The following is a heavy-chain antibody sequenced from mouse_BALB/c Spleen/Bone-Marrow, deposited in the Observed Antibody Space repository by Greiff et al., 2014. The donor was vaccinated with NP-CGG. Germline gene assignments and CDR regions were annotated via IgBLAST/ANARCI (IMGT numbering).Heavy chain of an antibody. V-gene: IGHV1-54*01. CDR1: GYAFTNYL. D-gene: IGHD2-4*01. J-gene: IGHJ4*01. Sequence: QVQLQQPGAELVRPGTSVKVSCKGSGYAFTNYLIEWVKQRPGQGLEWIGVINSGSGGTKYNGKFKGKATLTADKSSSTAYMQLSSLTSDDSAVYFCARAITDAMDYWGQGTSVTVSS. CDR2: INSGSGGT. CDR3: ARAITDAMDY.